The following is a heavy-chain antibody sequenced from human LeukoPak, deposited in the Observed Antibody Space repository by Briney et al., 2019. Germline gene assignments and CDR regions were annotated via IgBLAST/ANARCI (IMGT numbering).Heavy chain of an antibody. V-gene: IGHV5-51*01. CDR3: ARQMYSSGWYVDY. D-gene: IGHD6-19*01. Sequence: GESLKISCKGSGYSFTSYWIGWVRQLPGEGLEWMGIIYPGDSDTRYSPSFQGQVTISADKSISTAYLQWSSLKASDTAMYYCARQMYSSGWYVDYWGQGTLVTVSS. J-gene: IGHJ4*02. CDR1: GYSFTSYW. CDR2: IYPGDSDT.